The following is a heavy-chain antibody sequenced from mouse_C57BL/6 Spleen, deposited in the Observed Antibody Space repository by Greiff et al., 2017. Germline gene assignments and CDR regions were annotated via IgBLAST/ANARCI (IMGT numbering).Heavy chain of an antibody. D-gene: IGHD1-1*01. CDR3: ARGDSSSSYAMDY. CDR2: INPNNGGT. J-gene: IGHJ4*01. V-gene: IGHV1-26*01. CDR1: GYTFTDYY. Sequence: EVQLQQSGPELVKPGASVKISCKASGYTFTDYYMNWVKQSHGKSLEWIGDINPNNGGTSYNQKFKGKATLTVDKSSSTAYMELRSLTSEDSAVYYCARGDSSSSYAMDYWGQGTSVTVSS.